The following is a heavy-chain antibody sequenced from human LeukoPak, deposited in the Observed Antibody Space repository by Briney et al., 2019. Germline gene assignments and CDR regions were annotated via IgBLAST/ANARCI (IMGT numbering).Heavy chain of an antibody. CDR2: IGTAGDT. CDR3: ARQSYYYGSGSYSKAFDI. Sequence: GGSLRLSCAASGFTFSSYDMHWVRQATGKGLEWVSAIGTAGDTYYPGSVKGRFTISRENAKNSLYLQMNSLRAGDTAVYYCARQSYYYGSGSYSKAFDIWGQGTMVTVSS. J-gene: IGHJ3*02. V-gene: IGHV3-13*01. CDR1: GFTFSSYD. D-gene: IGHD3-10*01.